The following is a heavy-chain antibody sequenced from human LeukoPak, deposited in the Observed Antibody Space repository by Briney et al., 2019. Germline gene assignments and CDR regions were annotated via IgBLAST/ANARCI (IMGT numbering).Heavy chain of an antibody. CDR3: ARDRTRCSSTSCPNDAFDI. V-gene: IGHV3-21*01. D-gene: IGHD2-2*01. CDR2: ISSSSSYI. CDR1: GFTFSSYS. Sequence: PGGSLRLSCAASGFTFSSYSMNWVRQAPGKGLEWVSSISSSSSYIYYADSVKGRFTISRDNAKNSLYLQMNSLRAEDTAVYYCARDRTRCSSTSCPNDAFDIWGQGTMVTVSS. J-gene: IGHJ3*02.